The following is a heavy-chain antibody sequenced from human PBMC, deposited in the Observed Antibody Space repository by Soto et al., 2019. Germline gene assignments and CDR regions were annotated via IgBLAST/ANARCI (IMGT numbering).Heavy chain of an antibody. J-gene: IGHJ3*02. CDR1: GFIFRSYS. V-gene: IGHV3-30-3*01. Sequence: QVQLVESGGGVVQPGRSLRLSCAASGFIFRSYSMHWVRQAPGKGLEWVAVISYDGSNKYYADSVKGRFTISRDNSKNTLYVQMSSLRAEDTAVYYCAREYGIGGAAFDIWGQGTMVTVSS. CDR3: AREYGIGGAAFDI. CDR2: ISYDGSNK. D-gene: IGHD2-15*01.